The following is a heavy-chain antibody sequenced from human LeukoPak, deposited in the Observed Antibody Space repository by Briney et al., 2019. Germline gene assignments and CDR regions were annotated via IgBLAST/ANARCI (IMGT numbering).Heavy chain of an antibody. CDR1: GYTLTGYY. Sequence: ASVKVSCKPSGYTLTGYYMPWVRHPPRQGREWMGWINPNSGGTNYAQKFQGRVTMTRDTSISTAYMELSRLRSDDTAVYYCARENTDYFFDYWGQGTLVTVSS. CDR3: ARENTDYFFDY. V-gene: IGHV1-2*02. D-gene: IGHD2-2*02. J-gene: IGHJ4*02. CDR2: INPNSGGT.